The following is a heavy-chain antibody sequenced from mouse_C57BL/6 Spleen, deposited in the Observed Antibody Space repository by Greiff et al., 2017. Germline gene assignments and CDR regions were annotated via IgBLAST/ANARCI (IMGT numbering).Heavy chain of an antibody. CDR1: GYTFTSYG. CDR3: ARFGSSPYYYAMDY. D-gene: IGHD1-1*01. J-gene: IGHJ4*01. Sequence: VQLQQSGAELARPGASVKLSCKASGYTFTSYGISWVKQRTGQGLEWIGEIYPRSGNNYYNEKFKGKATLTADKSSSTAYMELRSLTSEDSAVYFCARFGSSPYYYAMDYWGQGTSVTVSS. V-gene: IGHV1-81*01. CDR2: IYPRSGNN.